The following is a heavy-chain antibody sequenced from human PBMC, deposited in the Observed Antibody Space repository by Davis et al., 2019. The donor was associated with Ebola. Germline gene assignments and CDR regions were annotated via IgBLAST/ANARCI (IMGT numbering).Heavy chain of an antibody. CDR3: ARLGPVIAAAGTFRYYGMDV. CDR2: IYYSGST. Sequence: PSETLSLTCTVSGGSISSSSYYWGWIRQPPGKGLEWIGSIYYSGSTYYNPSLKSRVTISVDTSKNQFSLKLSSVTAADTAVYYCARLGPVIAAAGTFRYYGMDVWGQGTTVTVSS. D-gene: IGHD6-13*01. V-gene: IGHV4-39*01. J-gene: IGHJ6*02. CDR1: GGSISSSSYY.